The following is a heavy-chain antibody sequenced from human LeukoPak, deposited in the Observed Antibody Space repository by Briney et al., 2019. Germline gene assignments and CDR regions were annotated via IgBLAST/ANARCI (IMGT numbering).Heavy chain of an antibody. CDR1: GFTFSSYA. V-gene: IGHV3-23*01. J-gene: IGHJ3*02. Sequence: GGSLRLSCAASGFTFSSYAMSWVRQAPGKGLEWVSAISGSGGSTYYADSVKGRFTISRDNSKNTLYLQMNSLRADDTAVYYCAKAAGYDYVWGSYRYGDAFDIWGQGTMVTVSS. CDR3: AKAAGYDYVWGSYRYGDAFDI. D-gene: IGHD3-16*02. CDR2: ISGSGGST.